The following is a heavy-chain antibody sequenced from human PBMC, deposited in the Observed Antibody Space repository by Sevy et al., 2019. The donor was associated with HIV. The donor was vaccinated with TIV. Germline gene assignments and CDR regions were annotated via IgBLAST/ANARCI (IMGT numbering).Heavy chain of an antibody. D-gene: IGHD2-21*01. V-gene: IGHV3-7*01. CDR1: GFTFSDYY. CDR2: IKQDGSQK. CDR3: ARELWPGDY. J-gene: IGHJ4*02. Sequence: VGSLRLSCAASGFTFSDYYMGWVRQAPGKGLEWVANIKQDGSQKNYLDSVKGRFTISRDNAKNSLYLQMNRLRVDDTAVYYCARELWPGDYWGQGTLVTVSS.